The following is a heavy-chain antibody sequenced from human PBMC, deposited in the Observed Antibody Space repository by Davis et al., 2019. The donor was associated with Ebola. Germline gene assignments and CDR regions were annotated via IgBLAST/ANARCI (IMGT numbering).Heavy chain of an antibody. J-gene: IGHJ6*02. V-gene: IGHV4-59*01. CDR2: IYHSGST. CDR3: ARGNYGDYIVLYYYNMDV. CDR1: GGSISSYY. D-gene: IGHD4-17*01. Sequence: SETLSLTCTVSGGSISSYYWSWIRQPPGKGLEWIGYIYHSGSTNYNPSLKSRVTISVDTSKSQFSLTLGSVTAADTAVYYCARGNYGDYIVLYYYNMDVWGQGTTVTVSS.